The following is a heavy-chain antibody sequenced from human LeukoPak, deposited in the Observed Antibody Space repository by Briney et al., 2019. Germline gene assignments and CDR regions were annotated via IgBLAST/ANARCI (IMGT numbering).Heavy chain of an antibody. J-gene: IGHJ5*02. CDR3: ARISYYDSIENWFDP. CDR2: IHYTGGT. D-gene: IGHD3-22*01. Sequence: SETLSLTCTVSGDSISSSYWSWIRQPPGKGLEWIGYIHYTGGTNNNPSLRSRVTISVDTSKNQFSLKLTSVTAADTAVYYCARISYYDSIENWFDPWGQGTLVTVSS. CDR1: GDSISSSY. V-gene: IGHV4-59*08.